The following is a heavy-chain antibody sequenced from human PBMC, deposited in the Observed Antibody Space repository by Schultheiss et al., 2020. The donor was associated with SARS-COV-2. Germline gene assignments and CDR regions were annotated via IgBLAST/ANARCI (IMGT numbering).Heavy chain of an antibody. J-gene: IGHJ5*02. D-gene: IGHD6-19*01. CDR1: GFTFSSYW. Sequence: GGSLRLSCAASGFTFSSYWMSWVRQAPGKGLEWVANIKQDGSEKYYVDSVKGRFTISRDNAKNSLYLQMNSLRAEDTAVYYCASHHRSGWYSNWFDPWGQGTLVTVSS. CDR3: ASHHRSGWYSNWFDP. CDR2: IKQDGSEK. V-gene: IGHV3-7*05.